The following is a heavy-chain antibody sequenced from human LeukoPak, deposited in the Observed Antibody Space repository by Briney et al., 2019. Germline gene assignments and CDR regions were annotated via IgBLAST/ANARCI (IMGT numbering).Heavy chain of an antibody. D-gene: IGHD2-2*01. CDR3: AREPSTVPTPGRDY. CDR1: GYAISSGYY. Sequence: KPSETLSLTCAVSGYAISSGYYWGWIRQPPGKGLEWIGTVYHSGSIYYNPSLKSRLTMSIDTSKNQFSLKLTSVTAADTAVYYCAREPSTVPTPGRDYWGQGALVTVSS. CDR2: VYHSGSI. V-gene: IGHV4-38-2*02. J-gene: IGHJ4*02.